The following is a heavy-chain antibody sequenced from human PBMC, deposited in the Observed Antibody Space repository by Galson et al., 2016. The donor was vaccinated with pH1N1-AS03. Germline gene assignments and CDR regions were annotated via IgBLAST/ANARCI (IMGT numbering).Heavy chain of an antibody. Sequence: SVKVSCKASGYTFTGYYMHWVRQAPGQGLEWMGWINPNSGGTNYAQKFQGRVTTTRDTSISTAYMELSRLRSGDTAVYYCARSHPAFDSSGYYYDYWGQGTLVTVSS. CDR1: GYTFTGYY. J-gene: IGHJ4*02. D-gene: IGHD3-22*01. CDR2: INPNSGGT. CDR3: ARSHPAFDSSGYYYDY. V-gene: IGHV1-2*02.